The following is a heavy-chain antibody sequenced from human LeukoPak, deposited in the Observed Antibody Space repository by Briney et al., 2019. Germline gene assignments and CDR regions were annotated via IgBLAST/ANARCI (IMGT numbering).Heavy chain of an antibody. V-gene: IGHV1-18*01. J-gene: IGHJ4*02. CDR1: GYTFTSYG. CDR3: ARDSFGTRWYSSSWAYFDY. Sequence: ASVKVSCKASGYTFTSYGISWVRQAPGQGLEWMGWISAYNGNTNYAQKLQGRVTMTTDTSTSTAYMELRSLRSDDTAVYYCARDSFGTRWYSSSWAYFDYWGQGTLVTVSS. D-gene: IGHD6-13*01. CDR2: ISAYNGNT.